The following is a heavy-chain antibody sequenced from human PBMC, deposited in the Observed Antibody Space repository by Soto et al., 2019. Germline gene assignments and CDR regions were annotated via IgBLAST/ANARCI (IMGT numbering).Heavy chain of an antibody. J-gene: IGHJ6*02. D-gene: IGHD3-3*01. V-gene: IGHV4-34*01. Sequence: SETLSLTCAVYGGSFSGYYWSWIRQPPGKSLEWIGEINHSGSTNYNPSLKSRVTISVDTSKNQFSLKLSSVTAADTGVDCCARGPNGPFWSGYYVLDYYSCGMDVWGQGXTVTVYS. CDR1: GGSFSGYY. CDR2: INHSGST. CDR3: ARGPNGPFWSGYYVLDYYSCGMDV.